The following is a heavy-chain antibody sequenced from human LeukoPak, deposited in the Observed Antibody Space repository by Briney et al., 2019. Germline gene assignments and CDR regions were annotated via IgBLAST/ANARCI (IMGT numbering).Heavy chain of an antibody. CDR2: ISYDGKNK. J-gene: IGHJ4*02. D-gene: IGHD1-26*01. Sequence: GGSLRLSCAASGFTFSRYGMHWVRQAPGKGLEWVAVISYDGKNKYYVDSVKGRFTISRDNPKNTVYLQVNSLRAEDTAVYYCAKDRDSIGSVYYFDYWGQGARLTVSS. V-gene: IGHV3-30*18. CDR1: GFTFSRYG. CDR3: AKDRDSIGSVYYFDY.